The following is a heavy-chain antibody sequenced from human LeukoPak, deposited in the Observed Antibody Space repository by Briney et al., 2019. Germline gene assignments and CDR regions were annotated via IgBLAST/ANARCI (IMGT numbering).Heavy chain of an antibody. CDR2: IYYDGTT. J-gene: IGHJ4*02. V-gene: IGHV4-59*01. CDR3: AGDGDYGTFDY. D-gene: IGHD4-17*01. Sequence: PSETLSLTCTVSGGPIGSYYWGWIRQPPGKGLEWIGYIYYDGTTKYNPSLKSRLTISVDTSKKQFSLNLSSVTAADTAVYYCAGDGDYGTFDYWGQGTLVTVSS. CDR1: GGPIGSYY.